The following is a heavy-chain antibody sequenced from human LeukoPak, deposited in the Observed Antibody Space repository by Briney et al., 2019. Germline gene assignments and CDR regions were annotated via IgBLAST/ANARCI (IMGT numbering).Heavy chain of an antibody. V-gene: IGHV3-23*01. Sequence: GGSLRLSCATSGFTFSSYSMSWVRQAPGKGLEWVSVIGGGDDTSTYYADSVKGRFTISRDNSKNTLYLHMNSLRAEDTAVYYCATRGIAAAWGQGTLVTVSS. CDR1: GFTFSSYS. D-gene: IGHD6-13*01. CDR2: IGGGDDTST. J-gene: IGHJ5*02. CDR3: ATRGIAAA.